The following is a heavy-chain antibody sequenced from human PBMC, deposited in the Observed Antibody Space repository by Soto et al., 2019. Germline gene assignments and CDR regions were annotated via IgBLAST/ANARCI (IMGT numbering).Heavy chain of an antibody. J-gene: IGHJ6*03. CDR3: ARESRQQLPRPVAHYYYYYYMDV. CDR1: GFTVSSNY. D-gene: IGHD6-13*01. Sequence: EVQLVESGGGLVQPGGSLRLSCAASGFTVSSNYMSWVRQAPGKGLEWVSVIYSGGSTYYADSVKGRFTISRHNSKNTLYLQMNSLRAEDTAVYYCARESRQQLPRPVAHYYYYYYMDVWGKGTTVTVSS. V-gene: IGHV3-53*04. CDR2: IYSGGST.